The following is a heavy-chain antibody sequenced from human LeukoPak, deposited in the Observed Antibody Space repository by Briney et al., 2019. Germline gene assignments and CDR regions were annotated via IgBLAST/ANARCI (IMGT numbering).Heavy chain of an antibody. Sequence: GGSLRLSCAASGFTFSSYAMSWVRQAPGKGLEWVSAISGSGGSTYYADSVKGRFTISRDNSKNTLYLQMNSLRAEDTAVYYCAKWAYYYDSSGYYYIDAFDIWGQGTMVTVSS. J-gene: IGHJ3*02. CDR3: AKWAYYYDSSGYYYIDAFDI. V-gene: IGHV3-23*01. CDR1: GFTFSSYA. D-gene: IGHD3-22*01. CDR2: ISGSGGST.